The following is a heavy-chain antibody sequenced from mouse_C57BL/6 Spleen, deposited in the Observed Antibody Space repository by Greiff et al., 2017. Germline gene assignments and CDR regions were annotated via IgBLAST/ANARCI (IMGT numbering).Heavy chain of an antibody. CDR3: AREGNDYDGFAY. CDR2: ISDGGSYT. J-gene: IGHJ3*01. Sequence: EVQRVESGGGLVKPGGSLKLSCAASGFTFSSYALSWVRQTPDKRLEWVATISDGGSYTYYPDNVKGRFPISRDNAKNNLYLQMRQLKTEDTAMYDCAREGNDYDGFAYWGQGTLVTVSA. D-gene: IGHD2-4*01. V-gene: IGHV5-4*01. CDR1: GFTFSSYA.